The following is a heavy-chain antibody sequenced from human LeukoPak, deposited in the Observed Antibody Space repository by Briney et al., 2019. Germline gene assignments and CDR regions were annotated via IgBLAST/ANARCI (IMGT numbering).Heavy chain of an antibody. Sequence: GGSLRLSCAASGFTVSSNYMSWVRQAPGKGLEWVAVIWYDGSNKYYADSVKGRFTISRDNSKNTLHLQMNSLRAEDTAVYYCARDDTQWCVDYWGQGTLVTVSS. D-gene: IGHD2-15*01. J-gene: IGHJ4*02. V-gene: IGHV3-33*08. CDR1: GFTVSSNY. CDR3: ARDDTQWCVDY. CDR2: IWYDGSNK.